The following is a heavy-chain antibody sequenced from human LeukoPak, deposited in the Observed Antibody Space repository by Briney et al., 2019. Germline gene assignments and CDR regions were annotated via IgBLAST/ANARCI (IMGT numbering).Heavy chain of an antibody. Sequence: SETLSLTCTVSGYSISSGYYWGWIRQPPGKGLEWIGSIYHSGSTYYNPSLKSRVTISVDTSKNQFSLKLSSVTAADTAVYYCARPYYYDSRIDPWGQGILVTVSS. V-gene: IGHV4-38-2*02. CDR3: ARPYYYDSRIDP. CDR1: GYSISSGYY. D-gene: IGHD3-22*01. CDR2: IYHSGST. J-gene: IGHJ5*02.